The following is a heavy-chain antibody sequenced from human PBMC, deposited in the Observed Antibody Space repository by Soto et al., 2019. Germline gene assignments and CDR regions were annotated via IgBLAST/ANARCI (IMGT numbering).Heavy chain of an antibody. CDR1: GGSISSGGYS. D-gene: IGHD6-13*01. CDR3: ARGGAAAGVDY. Sequence: SETLSLTCAVSGGSISSGGYSWSWIRQPPGKGLEWIGYIYHSGSTNYNPSLKSRVTMSVDRSKNQFSLKLNSVTAADTAVYYCARGGAAAGVDYWGQGTLVTVSS. V-gene: IGHV4-30-2*01. J-gene: IGHJ4*02. CDR2: IYHSGST.